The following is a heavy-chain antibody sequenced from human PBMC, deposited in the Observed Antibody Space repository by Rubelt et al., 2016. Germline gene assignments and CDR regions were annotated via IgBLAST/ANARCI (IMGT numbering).Heavy chain of an antibody. Sequence: QVQLVQSGAEVKKSGASVKVSCKASGYTLTRYSIHWVRQTPGQGLEWMAMNNPGSDNIVYAGKFQGRVTLTRDTSTSTAYMELRSMRSDDTAVYDCARVTRYSSSSNFDYWGQGTLVTVSS. D-gene: IGHD6-13*01. CDR3: ARVTRYSSSSNFDY. J-gene: IGHJ4*02. CDR1: GYTLTRYS. CDR2: NNPGSDNI. V-gene: IGHV1-46*01.